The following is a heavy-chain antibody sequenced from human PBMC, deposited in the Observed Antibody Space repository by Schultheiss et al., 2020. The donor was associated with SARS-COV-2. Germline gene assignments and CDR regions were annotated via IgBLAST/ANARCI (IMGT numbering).Heavy chain of an antibody. CDR1: GGTFSSYA. J-gene: IGHJ4*02. Sequence: SVKVSCKASGGTFSSYAISWVRQAPGQGLEWMGGIIPIFGTANYAQKFQGRVTMTTDPSTSTAYMELSSLRSEDTAVYYCAGREPFYYDFWSGYQAPFDYWGQGTLVTVSS. V-gene: IGHV1-69*05. D-gene: IGHD3-3*01. CDR2: IIPIFGTA. CDR3: AGREPFYYDFWSGYQAPFDY.